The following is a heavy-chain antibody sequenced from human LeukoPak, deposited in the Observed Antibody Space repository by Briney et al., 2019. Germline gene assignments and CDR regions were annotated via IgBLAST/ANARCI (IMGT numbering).Heavy chain of an antibody. Sequence: PGGSLRLSCAASGFTFSNAWMSWVRQAPGKGLEWVGRIKSKTDGGTTDYAAPVKGRFTISRDDSKNTLYLQMNSLKTEDTAVYYCTTVLYHYDFWSGPSRYYFDYWGQGTLVTVSS. D-gene: IGHD3-3*01. J-gene: IGHJ4*02. CDR2: IKSKTDGGTT. CDR1: GFTFSNAW. CDR3: TTVLYHYDFWSGPSRYYFDY. V-gene: IGHV3-15*01.